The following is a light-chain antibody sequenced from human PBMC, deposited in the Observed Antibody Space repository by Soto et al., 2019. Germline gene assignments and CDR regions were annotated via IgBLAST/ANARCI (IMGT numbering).Light chain of an antibody. CDR1: SSNIGSNY. CDR3: AAWDDSLSGHVV. Sequence: QSVLTQPPSASGTPGQRVTISCSGSSSNIGSNYVYWYQQLPGMAPKLLINRNNQRPSGVPDRFSGSKSGTSASLAISGLRSEDEADYYCAAWDDSLSGHVVFGGGTQLTVL. V-gene: IGLV1-47*01. J-gene: IGLJ2*01. CDR2: RNN.